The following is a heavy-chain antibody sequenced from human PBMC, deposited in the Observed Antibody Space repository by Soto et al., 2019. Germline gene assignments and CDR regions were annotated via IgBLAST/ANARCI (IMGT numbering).Heavy chain of an antibody. CDR3: ARVGYCSSTSCYSSYAFDI. CDR1: GYTFTGYY. CDR2: INPNSGGT. Sequence: ASVKVSCKASGYTFTGYYMHWVRQAPGQGLEWMGWINPNSGGTNYAQKFQGWVTMTRDTSISTAYMELSRLRSDDTAVYYCARVGYCSSTSCYSSYAFDIWGQGTMVTVSS. D-gene: IGHD2-2*02. J-gene: IGHJ3*02. V-gene: IGHV1-2*04.